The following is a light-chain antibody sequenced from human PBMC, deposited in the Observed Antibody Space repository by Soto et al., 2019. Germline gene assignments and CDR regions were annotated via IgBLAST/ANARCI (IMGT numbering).Light chain of an antibody. CDR2: AAS. CDR1: QSVNRN. V-gene: IGKV3-15*01. Sequence: EILLTQSPATLSVSPGERATLSCRSSQSVNRNLGWYQQKPGQAPRLLIFAASTRAPGSPARFSGSGSGTEFTLTISGLQSEDFAVYYWRQYSSWTSITFGQGTRLEVK. J-gene: IGKJ5*01. CDR3: RQYSSWTSIT.